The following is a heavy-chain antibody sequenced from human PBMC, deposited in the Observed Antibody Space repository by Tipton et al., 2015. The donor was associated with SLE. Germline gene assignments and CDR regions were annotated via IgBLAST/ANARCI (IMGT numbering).Heavy chain of an antibody. V-gene: IGHV3-30*18. Sequence: SLRLSCAASGFTFSSYGIHWVRQAPGKGLEWVAVISFDGSNKYYADSVKGRFTISRDNSKNTLYVQMNSLRAEDTAVYYCAKGSPYYYDSSGFLDSWGQGTPVTVSS. CDR3: AKGSPYYYDSSGFLDS. CDR1: GFTFSSYG. J-gene: IGHJ4*02. D-gene: IGHD3-22*01. CDR2: ISFDGSNK.